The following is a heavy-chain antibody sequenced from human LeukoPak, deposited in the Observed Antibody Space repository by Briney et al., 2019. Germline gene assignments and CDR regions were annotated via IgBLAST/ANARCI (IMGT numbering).Heavy chain of an antibody. CDR3: AKASDSAWRDDFDY. CDR2: ISGTAGST. Sequence: PGGSLRLSCAASGFTFSTYAMSWVRQAPGKGLEWLSAISGTAGSTNYADSVKGRLAISRDNSQNTLSLQMHSLRAEDTAFYYCAKASDSAWRDDFDYWGQGTLVTVSS. V-gene: IGHV3-23*01. CDR1: GFTFSTYA. D-gene: IGHD6-19*01. J-gene: IGHJ4*02.